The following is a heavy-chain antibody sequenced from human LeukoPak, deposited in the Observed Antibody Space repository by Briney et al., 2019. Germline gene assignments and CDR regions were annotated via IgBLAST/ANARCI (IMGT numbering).Heavy chain of an antibody. CDR3: ARQGRFLEWLLFGYFDY. J-gene: IGHJ4*02. CDR2: IYYSGST. V-gene: IGHV4-39*01. D-gene: IGHD3-3*01. Sequence: SETLSLTCTVSGGSISSSSYYWGWIRQPPGKGREWIGSIYYSGSTYYNPSLKSRVPISVDTSKNQFPLKLSSVTAADTAVYYCARQGRFLEWLLFGYFDYWGQGTLVTVSS. CDR1: GGSISSSSYY.